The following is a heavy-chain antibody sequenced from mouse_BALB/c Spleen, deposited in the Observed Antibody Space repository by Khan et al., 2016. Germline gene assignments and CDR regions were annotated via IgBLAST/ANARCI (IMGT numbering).Heavy chain of an antibody. CDR3: VREDYPLAREY. CDR1: GFTFNTYA. D-gene: IGHD2-4*01. CDR2: IRSKSNNYAT. V-gene: IGHV10-3*03. Sequence: EVQLVESGGGLVQPKGSLKLSCAASGFTFNTYAMHWVCQAPGKGLEWVARIRSKSNNYATYYADSVTDRFTISRDDSQSMLYLQMNNLKTEDTARYYWVREDYPLAREYWGQGTSVTVSS. J-gene: IGHJ4*01.